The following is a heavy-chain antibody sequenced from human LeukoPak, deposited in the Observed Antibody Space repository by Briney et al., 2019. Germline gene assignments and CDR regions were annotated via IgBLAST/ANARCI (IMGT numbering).Heavy chain of an antibody. CDR1: GGSFSGYY. Sequence: SETLSLTCAVYGGSFSGYYWSWIRQPPGKGLEWIGEINHSGSTNYNPSLKSRVTISVDTSKNQFSLKLSSVTAADTAVYYCARVRDGAFDIWGQGTMVTVSS. D-gene: IGHD5-24*01. V-gene: IGHV4-34*01. CDR3: ARVRDGAFDI. J-gene: IGHJ3*02. CDR2: INHSGST.